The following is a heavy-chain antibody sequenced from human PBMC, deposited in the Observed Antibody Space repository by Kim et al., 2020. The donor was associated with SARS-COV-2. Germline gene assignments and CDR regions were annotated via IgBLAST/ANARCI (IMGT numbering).Heavy chain of an antibody. V-gene: IGHV4-59*01. J-gene: IGHJ4*02. CDR2: IYYSGST. Sequence: SETLSLTCTVSGGSISSYYWSWIRQPPGKGLEWIGYIYYSGSTNYNPSLKSRVTISVDTSKNQFSLKLSSVTAADTAVYYCARGATFYCSGVICYERNIDSWGEGTPVTVS. D-gene: IGHD2-15*01. CDR3: ARGATFYCSGVICYERNIDS. CDR1: GGSISSYY.